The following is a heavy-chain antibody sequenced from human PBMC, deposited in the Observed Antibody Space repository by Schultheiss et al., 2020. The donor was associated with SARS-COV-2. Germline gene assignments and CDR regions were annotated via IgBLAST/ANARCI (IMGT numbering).Heavy chain of an antibody. CDR3: ARARAEQHLPFSWGPIPHPTTWFDP. V-gene: IGHV3-74*01. CDR1: GFTFRNYW. CDR2: INSDGSAS. Sequence: GGSLRLSCAASGFTFRNYWMHWVRQIPGKGLVWVSRINSDGSASSYADSVKGRFTFSRDNAGNTLYLQMNNLRVEDKAIYYCARARAEQHLPFSWGPIPHPTTWFDPWGQGTLVTVSS. J-gene: IGHJ5*02. D-gene: IGHD6-13*01.